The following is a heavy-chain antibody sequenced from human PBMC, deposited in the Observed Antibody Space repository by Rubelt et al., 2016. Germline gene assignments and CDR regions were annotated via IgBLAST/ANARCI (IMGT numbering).Heavy chain of an antibody. V-gene: IGHV1-46*01. CDR2: INPSGGNT. CDR1: GYTFISHY. J-gene: IGHJ4*02. CDR3: ARAVDPYDSGSPHFDF. D-gene: IGHD3-10*01. Sequence: GDSVGISCKASGYTFISHYIHWVRQAPGQGPEWMGIINPSGGNTNYAQKFQGRVTMTRDTSTGTVYMELSSLRSDDTAVYYCARAVDPYDSGSPHFDFWGQGTLVTVSS.